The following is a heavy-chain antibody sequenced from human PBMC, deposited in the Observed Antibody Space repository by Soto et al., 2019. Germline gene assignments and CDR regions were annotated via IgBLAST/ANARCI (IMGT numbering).Heavy chain of an antibody. CDR1: GFTFSSYA. CDR2: ISYDGSNK. Sequence: QVQLVESGGGVVQPGRSLRLSCAASGFTFSSYAMHWVRQAPGKGLEWVAVISYDGSNKYYADSVKGRFTISRDNSKNTLYLQMNSLRAVDTAVYYCARDKSPYSSVWHNRHFDYWGQGTLAPVSS. V-gene: IGHV3-30-3*01. CDR3: ARDKSPYSSVWHNRHFDY. D-gene: IGHD6-19*01. J-gene: IGHJ4*02.